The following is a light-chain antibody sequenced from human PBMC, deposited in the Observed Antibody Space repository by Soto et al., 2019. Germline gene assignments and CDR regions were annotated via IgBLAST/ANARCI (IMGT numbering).Light chain of an antibody. V-gene: IGKV3-20*01. Sequence: DIVLTQSPGTLSLSPGESATISCRASESVSSTYLAWYQQKPGQAPSLLIYGASSRPTDIPDRFSGSGSGTDFTLTISRLEPEDVAVYYCQQYGGSPQTFGQGTKLEIK. CDR3: QQYGGSPQT. J-gene: IGKJ2*01. CDR2: GAS. CDR1: ESVSSTY.